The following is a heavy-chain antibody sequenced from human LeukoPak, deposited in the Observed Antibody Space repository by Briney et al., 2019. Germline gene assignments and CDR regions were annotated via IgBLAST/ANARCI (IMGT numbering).Heavy chain of an antibody. Sequence: GGSVTLSCTASGFTFSSYAMRCVRHARGEALEWVLDISGSGGSTYYAESVKCRFTISKANYKNTLKLKMNSLRAEDTDVYYCFVQDSGTYHGDYWGQGTLVTVSS. CDR2: ISGSGGST. CDR1: GFTFSSYA. D-gene: IGHD1-26*01. V-gene: IGHV3-23*01. J-gene: IGHJ4*02. CDR3: FVQDSGTYHGDY.